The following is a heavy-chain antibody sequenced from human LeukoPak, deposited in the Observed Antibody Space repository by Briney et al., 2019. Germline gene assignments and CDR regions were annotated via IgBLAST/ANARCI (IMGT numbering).Heavy chain of an antibody. J-gene: IGHJ4*02. V-gene: IGHV1-18*01. CDR2: ISAYNGNT. Sequence: ASVKVSRKSSGYTFTSYGLSWVRQAPGQGLAWVGWISAYNGNTNYAQNFQGRVTMTTDTSTSTAHMELRSLRVDDTAVYYCARSLMSRGYHLSFDYWGQGTLVTVSS. D-gene: IGHD3-22*01. CDR3: ARSLMSRGYHLSFDY. CDR1: GYTFTSYG.